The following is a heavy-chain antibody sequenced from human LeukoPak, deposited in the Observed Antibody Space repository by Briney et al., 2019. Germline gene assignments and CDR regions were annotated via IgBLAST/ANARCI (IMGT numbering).Heavy chain of an antibody. CDR3: ARDCSSTSCYNYYYGMDV. D-gene: IGHD2-2*02. CDR2: IYHSGST. CDR1: GGSISSSNW. V-gene: IGHV4-4*02. J-gene: IGHJ6*04. Sequence: PSGTLSLTCAVSGGSISSSNWWSWVRQPPGKGLEWIGEIYHSGSTNYNPSLKSRVTISVDKSKNQFSLKLSSVTAADTAMYYCARDCSSTSCYNYYYGMDVWGKGTTVTVSS.